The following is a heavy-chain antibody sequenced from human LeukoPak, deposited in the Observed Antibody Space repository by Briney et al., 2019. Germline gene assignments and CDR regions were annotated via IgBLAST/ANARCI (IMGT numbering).Heavy chain of an antibody. CDR2: IYYSGST. D-gene: IGHD3-10*01. J-gene: IGHJ4*02. Sequence: PSETLSLTCTVSGGSISGYYWSWIRQPPGKGLEWIGYIYYSGSTNYNPSLKSRVTISVDTSKNKFSLKLSSVTAADTAVYYCAGSVGSYSASAWWGQGTLVTVSS. CDR3: AGSVGSYSASAW. CDR1: GGSISGYY. V-gene: IGHV4-59*01.